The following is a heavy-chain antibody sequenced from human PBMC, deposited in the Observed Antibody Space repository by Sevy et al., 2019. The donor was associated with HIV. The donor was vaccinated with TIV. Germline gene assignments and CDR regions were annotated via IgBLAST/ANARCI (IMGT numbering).Heavy chain of an antibody. D-gene: IGHD6-19*01. CDR2: IWYDGSNK. CDR3: ARESIAVAGIGYYFDY. CDR1: GFSYSGYG. Sequence: GGSLRLSCAASGFSYSGYGMHWVRQAPGKGLEWVAVIWYDGSNKEYADSVKGGFTISRDNSKNTLYLQMNSLRAEDTAVYYCARESIAVAGIGYYFDYWGQGTLVTVSS. V-gene: IGHV3-33*01. J-gene: IGHJ4*02.